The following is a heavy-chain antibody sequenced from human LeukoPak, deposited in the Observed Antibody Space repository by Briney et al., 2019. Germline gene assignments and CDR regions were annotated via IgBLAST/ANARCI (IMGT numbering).Heavy chain of an antibody. D-gene: IGHD2-8*01. J-gene: IGHJ6*04. V-gene: IGHV3-7*03. Sequence: PGGSLRLSCAVSGFTLSAYWMTWVRQAPGKGLEWVANIKQDGSEKYYVDSVKGRFTISRDNAKNSLYLQMNSLRAEDTAVYYCARDQWGPDVWGKRTTATVSS. CDR1: GFTLSAYW. CDR2: IKQDGSEK. CDR3: ARDQWGPDV.